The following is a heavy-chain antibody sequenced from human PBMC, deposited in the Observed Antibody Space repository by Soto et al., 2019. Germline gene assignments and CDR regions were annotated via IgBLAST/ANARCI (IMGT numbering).Heavy chain of an antibody. D-gene: IGHD1-1*01. CDR1: GASISGFY. CDR3: VRDGTKTLRDWFAP. J-gene: IGHJ5*02. Sequence: QVQLQESGPGLVKPSETLSLTCTVSGASISGFYWSWIRKSAGKGLEWIGRIYATGTTDYNPSLKSRVMMSVDTSKNQFSLKLRSVTAADTAVYYCVRDGTKTLRDWFAPWGQGISVTVSS. V-gene: IGHV4-4*07. CDR2: IYATGTT.